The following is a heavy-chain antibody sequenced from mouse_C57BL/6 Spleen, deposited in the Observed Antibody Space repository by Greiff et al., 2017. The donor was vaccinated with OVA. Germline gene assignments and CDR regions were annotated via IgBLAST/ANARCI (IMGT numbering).Heavy chain of an antibody. J-gene: IGHJ1*03. Sequence: VHVKQSGPELVKPGASVKISCKASGYSFTDYNMNWVKQSNGKSLEWIGVINPNYGTTSYNQKFKGKATLTVDQSSSTAYMQLNSLTSEDSAVYYCARYSNPYWYFDVWGTGTTVTVSS. CDR2: INPNYGTT. CDR1: GYSFTDYN. D-gene: IGHD2-5*01. V-gene: IGHV1-39*01. CDR3: ARYSNPYWYFDV.